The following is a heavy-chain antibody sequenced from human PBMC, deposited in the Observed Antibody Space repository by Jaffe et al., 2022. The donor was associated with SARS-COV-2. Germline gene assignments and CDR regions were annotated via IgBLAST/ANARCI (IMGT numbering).Heavy chain of an antibody. CDR2: INSDGSST. J-gene: IGHJ6*02. Sequence: EVQLVESGGGLVQPGGSLRLSCAASGFTFSSYWMHWVRQAPGKGLVWVSRINSDGSSTSYADSVKGRFTISRDNAKNTLYLQMNSLRAEDTAVYYCARAPHYYGSGSYMGYGMDVWGQGTTVTVSS. V-gene: IGHV3-74*01. CDR3: ARAPHYYGSGSYMGYGMDV. CDR1: GFTFSSYW. D-gene: IGHD3-10*01.